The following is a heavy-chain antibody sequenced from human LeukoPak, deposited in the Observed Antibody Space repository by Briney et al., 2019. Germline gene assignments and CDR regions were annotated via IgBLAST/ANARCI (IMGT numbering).Heavy chain of an antibody. CDR3: AREFYSNYLYHFDY. D-gene: IGHD4-11*01. J-gene: IGHJ4*02. CDR1: GFTVSSNY. CDR2: IYSGGST. V-gene: IGHV3-66*01. Sequence: GGSLRLSCAASGFTVSSNYMSWVRQAPGKGLEWVSVIYSGGSTYYADSVKGRFTISRDNSKNTLYLQMNSLRAEDTAVYYCAREFYSNYLYHFDYWGQGTLVTVSS.